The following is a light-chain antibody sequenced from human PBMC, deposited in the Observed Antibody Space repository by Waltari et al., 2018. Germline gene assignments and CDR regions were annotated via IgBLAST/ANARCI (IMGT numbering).Light chain of an antibody. CDR2: EVT. CDR3: SSFADTNPFV. Sequence: QSVLTQPPSASGSPGQSVTISCTGTSSDVGRYNYVSWYQQHPGKAPKLIIYEVTKRPSGVPDRFSGSKSGNTASLTVSGLQAEDEADYYCSSFADTNPFVFGTGTKVTVL. J-gene: IGLJ1*01. V-gene: IGLV2-8*01. CDR1: SSDVGRYNY.